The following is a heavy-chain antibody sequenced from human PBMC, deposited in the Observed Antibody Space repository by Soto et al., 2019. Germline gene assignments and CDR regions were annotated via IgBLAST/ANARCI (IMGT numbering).Heavy chain of an antibody. CDR3: ARVAYSNGWMFDY. CDR2: IKQDGSEK. CDR1: GFTFSSYW. D-gene: IGHD6-19*01. V-gene: IGHV3-7*01. Sequence: PGGSLRLSCAASGFTFSSYWMSWVRQAPGKGLEWVANIKQDGSEKYYVDSVKGRFTLSRDNAKHSLQLQMNSLRAEDTAMYFCARVAYSNGWMFDYWGQGTLVNVSS. J-gene: IGHJ4*01.